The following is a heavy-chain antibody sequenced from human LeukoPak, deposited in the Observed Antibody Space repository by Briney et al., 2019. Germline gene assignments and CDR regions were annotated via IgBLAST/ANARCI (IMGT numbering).Heavy chain of an antibody. CDR3: AREYSGYDWGHFDC. J-gene: IGHJ4*02. CDR2: ISAYNGNT. CDR1: GYTFTSYG. D-gene: IGHD5-12*01. Sequence: ASVKVSCKASGYTFTSYGISWVRQAPGQGLEWMGWISAYNGNTNYAQKLQGRVTMTTDTSTSTAYIELRSLRSDDTAVYYCAREYSGYDWGHFDCWGQGTLVTVSS. V-gene: IGHV1-18*01.